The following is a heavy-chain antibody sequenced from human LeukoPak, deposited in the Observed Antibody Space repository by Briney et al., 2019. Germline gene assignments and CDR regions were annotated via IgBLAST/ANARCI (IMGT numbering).Heavy chain of an antibody. V-gene: IGHV3-48*03. CDR1: GFTFSSYE. CDR2: ISSSGSTI. J-gene: IGHJ4*02. Sequence: PGGSLRLSCAASGFTFSSYEMNWVRQAPGKGLEWVSYISSSGSTIYYADSVKGRFTISRDNAKNSLHLQMNSLRAEDTAVYYCARFTKAAMVRGVHFDYWGQGTLVTVSS. D-gene: IGHD3-10*01. CDR3: ARFTKAAMVRGVHFDY.